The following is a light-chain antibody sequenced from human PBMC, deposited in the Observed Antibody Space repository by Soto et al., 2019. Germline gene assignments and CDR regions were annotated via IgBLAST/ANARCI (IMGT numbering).Light chain of an antibody. CDR3: SSYAGNNNKL. V-gene: IGLV2-8*01. CDR1: SGDVGAFNY. CDR2: EVN. J-gene: IGLJ3*02. Sequence: QSALTQPPSASGSPGQSVTISCTGTSGDVGAFNYVSWYQQHPGKAPKVVIYEVNKRPSGVTDRFSGSKSGNTASLTVSGLHTEDVADYYCSSYAGNNNKLFCGGTKLNAL.